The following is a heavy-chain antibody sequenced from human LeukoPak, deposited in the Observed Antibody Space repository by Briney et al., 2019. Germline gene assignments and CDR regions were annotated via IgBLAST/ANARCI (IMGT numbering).Heavy chain of an antibody. CDR1: GASITSYH. CDR3: ARGNVWYYDFWSGYRGAFDI. D-gene: IGHD3-3*01. J-gene: IGHJ3*02. CDR2: MFYSGNT. Sequence: SETLSLTCTVSGASITSYHWSWIRQPAGKGLEWIGRMFYSGNTDYNPSLKSRLTMSIDTSKNQFSLKLSSVTAADTAVYFCARGNVWYYDFWSGYRGAFDIWGQGTMVTVSS. V-gene: IGHV4-4*07.